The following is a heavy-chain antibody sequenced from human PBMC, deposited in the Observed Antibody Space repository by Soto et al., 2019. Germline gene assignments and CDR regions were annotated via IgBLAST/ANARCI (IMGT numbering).Heavy chain of an antibody. V-gene: IGHV1-18*01. CDR3: AREDRFSISPDYGMDV. Sequence: QVQLVQSGAEVKKPGASVKVSCKASGYTFTSYGISWVRQAPGQGLEWMGWISAYNGNTNYAQKLQGRVTITTDTSTSTAYMELRSLRSDDTAVYYCAREDRFSISPDYGMDVWGQGTTVTVSS. J-gene: IGHJ6*02. CDR1: GYTFTSYG. CDR2: ISAYNGNT. D-gene: IGHD3-3*01.